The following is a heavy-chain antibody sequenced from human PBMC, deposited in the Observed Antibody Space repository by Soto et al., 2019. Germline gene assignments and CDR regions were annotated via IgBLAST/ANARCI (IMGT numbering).Heavy chain of an antibody. Sequence: SETLSLTCAVYGGSFSGYYWSWIRQPPGKGLEWIGEINHSGSTNYNPSLKSRVTISVDTSKNQFSLKLSSVTAADTAVYYCARGGGYSTYYYYGMDVWGQGTTVT. CDR3: ARGGGYSTYYYYGMDV. CDR2: INHSGST. J-gene: IGHJ6*02. D-gene: IGHD2-15*01. CDR1: GGSFSGYY. V-gene: IGHV4-34*01.